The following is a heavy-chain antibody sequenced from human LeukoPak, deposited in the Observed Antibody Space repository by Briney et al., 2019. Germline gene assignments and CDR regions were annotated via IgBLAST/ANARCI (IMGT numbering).Heavy chain of an antibody. CDR1: GFTFSSYA. CDR2: ISGSGGST. Sequence: GGSLRLSCAASGFTFSSYAMSWVRQAPGKGLEWVPAISGSGGSTYYADSVKGRFTISRDNSKNTLYLQMNSLRAEDTAVYYCAKDRGAAAGPTYYYYGMDVWGQGTTVTVSS. J-gene: IGHJ6*02. D-gene: IGHD6-13*01. V-gene: IGHV3-23*01. CDR3: AKDRGAAAGPTYYYYGMDV.